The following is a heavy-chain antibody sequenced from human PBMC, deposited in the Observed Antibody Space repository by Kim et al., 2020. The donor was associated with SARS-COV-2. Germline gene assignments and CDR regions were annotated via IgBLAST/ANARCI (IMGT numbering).Heavy chain of an antibody. J-gene: IGHJ3*02. D-gene: IGHD3-22*01. V-gene: IGHV3-33*05. CDR3: ARASMIVVMGAFDI. Sequence: GGSLRLSCAASGFTFSSYGMHWVRQAPGKGLEWVAVISYDGSNKYYADSVKGRFTISRDNSKNTLYLQMNSLRAEDTAVYYCARASMIVVMGAFDIWGQG. CDR1: GFTFSSYG. CDR2: ISYDGSNK.